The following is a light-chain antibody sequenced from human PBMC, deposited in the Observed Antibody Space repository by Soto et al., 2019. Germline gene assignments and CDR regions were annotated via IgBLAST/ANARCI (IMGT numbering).Light chain of an antibody. CDR2: GAS. J-gene: IGKJ1*01. Sequence: EIVLTQSPGTLCLSPGERATLSCRASQSVSSDLAWYQQKPGQAPRLLIYGASSRATGVPHRFSGSGSGTDFTLTISRLEPEDFAVYYCQQYGNSPWTFGQGTKVEIK. CDR3: QQYGNSPWT. V-gene: IGKV3-20*01. CDR1: QSVSSD.